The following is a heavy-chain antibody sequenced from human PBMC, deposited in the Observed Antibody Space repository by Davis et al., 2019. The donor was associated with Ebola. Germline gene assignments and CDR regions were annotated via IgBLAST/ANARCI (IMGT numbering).Heavy chain of an antibody. Sequence: MPSETLSLTCAVNGGSLNNYYWSWIRQPPGGGLEWIGQINRFGSTNYNSSLKSRVTISVDASQTQTSLTLSSVTAADTAVYYCARAHLVGGSYSNCYFDLWGRGTLVTVSS. CDR2: INRFGST. CDR3: ARAHLVGGSYSNCYFDL. CDR1: GGSLNNYY. D-gene: IGHD1-26*01. J-gene: IGHJ2*01. V-gene: IGHV4-34*01.